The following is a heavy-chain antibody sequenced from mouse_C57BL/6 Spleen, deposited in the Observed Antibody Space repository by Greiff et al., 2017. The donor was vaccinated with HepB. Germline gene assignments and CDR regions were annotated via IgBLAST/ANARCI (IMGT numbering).Heavy chain of an antibody. V-gene: IGHV1-52*01. Sequence: QVQLKESGAELVRPGSSVKLSCKASGYTFTSYWMHWVKQRPIQGLEWIGNIDPSDSETHYNQKFKDKATLTVDKSSSTAYMQLSSLTSEDSAVYYCAEGSEAWCAYWGQGTLVTVSA. J-gene: IGHJ3*01. CDR2: IDPSDSET. CDR3: AEGSEAWCAY. CDR1: GYTFTSYW.